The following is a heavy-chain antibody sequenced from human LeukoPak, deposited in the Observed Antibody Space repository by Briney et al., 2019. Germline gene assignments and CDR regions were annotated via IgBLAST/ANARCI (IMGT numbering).Heavy chain of an antibody. Sequence: GSLRLSCAASGFTVSSNYMSWVRQPPGKGLEWIGSIYYSGSTYYNPSLKSRVTISVDTSKNQFSLKLSSVTAADTAVYYCARRGYDSSGYYYAYWGQGTLVTVSS. D-gene: IGHD3-22*01. CDR3: ARRGYDSSGYYYAY. CDR2: IYYSGST. J-gene: IGHJ4*02. CDR1: GFTVSSNY. V-gene: IGHV4-39*01.